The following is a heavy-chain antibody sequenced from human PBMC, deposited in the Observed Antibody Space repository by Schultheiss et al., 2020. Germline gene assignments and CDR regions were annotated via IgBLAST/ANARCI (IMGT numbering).Heavy chain of an antibody. D-gene: IGHD6-6*01. J-gene: IGHJ4*02. CDR3: ARGPVGRLAARRAFDY. V-gene: IGHV3-23*01. CDR1: GFTFSSYS. Sequence: GGSLRLSCAASGFTFSSYSMSWVRQAPGKGLEWVSGISWNSGSIGYADSVKGRFTISRDNSKNTLYLQMNSLRAEDTAVYYCARGPVGRLAARRAFDYWGQGTLVTVSS. CDR2: ISWNSGSI.